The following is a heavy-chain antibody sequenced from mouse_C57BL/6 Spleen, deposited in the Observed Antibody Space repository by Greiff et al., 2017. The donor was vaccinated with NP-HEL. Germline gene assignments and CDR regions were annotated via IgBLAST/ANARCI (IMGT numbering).Heavy chain of an antibody. D-gene: IGHD1-1*01. V-gene: IGHV1-15*01. J-gene: IGHJ3*01. CDR1: GYTFTDYE. CDR3: TITSPYYYGSSGAY. Sequence: QVHVKQSGAELVRPGASVTLSCKASGYTFTDYEMHWVKQTPVHGLEWIGAIDPETGGTAYNQKFKGKAILTADKSSSTAYMELRSLTSEDSAVYYCTITSPYYYGSSGAYWGQGTLVTVSA. CDR2: IDPETGGT.